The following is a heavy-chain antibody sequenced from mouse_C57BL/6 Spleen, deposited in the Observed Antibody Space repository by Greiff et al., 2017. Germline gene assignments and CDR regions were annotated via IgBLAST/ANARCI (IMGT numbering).Heavy chain of an antibody. Sequence: QVQLQQSGAELVKPGASVKISCKASGYAFSSYWMNWVKQRPGKGLEWIGQIYPGDGDTNYNGKFKGKATLTADKSSSTAYMQLSSLTSEDSAVYFCARRDLRDSSGSWFAYWGQGTLVTVSA. J-gene: IGHJ3*01. V-gene: IGHV1-80*01. D-gene: IGHD3-2*02. CDR2: IYPGDGDT. CDR3: ARRDLRDSSGSWFAY. CDR1: GYAFSSYW.